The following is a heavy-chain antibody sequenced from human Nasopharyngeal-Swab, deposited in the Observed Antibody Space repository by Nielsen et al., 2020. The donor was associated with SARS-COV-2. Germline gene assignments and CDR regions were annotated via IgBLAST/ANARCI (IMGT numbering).Heavy chain of an antibody. CDR1: GGSISSGSYY. Sequence: SETLSLTCTVSGGSISSGSYYWSWIRQPAGKGLEWIGRIYTSGSTNYNPSLKSRVTISVDTSKNQFSLKLSSVTATDTALYYCAREELGGDYNWFDPWGQGTLVTVSS. D-gene: IGHD4-17*01. J-gene: IGHJ5*02. CDR2: IYTSGST. V-gene: IGHV4-61*02. CDR3: AREELGGDYNWFDP.